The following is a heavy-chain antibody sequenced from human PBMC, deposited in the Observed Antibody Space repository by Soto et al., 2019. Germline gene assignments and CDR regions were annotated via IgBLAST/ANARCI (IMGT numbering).Heavy chain of an antibody. Sequence: PGASVKVSCKASGGTFSSYAISWVRQAPGQGLEWMGGIIPIFGTANYAQKFQGRVTITADESTSTAYMELSSLRSEDTAVYYCARVHVPYYYDSSGLHYGMDVWGQGTTVTVSS. CDR3: ARVHVPYYYDSSGLHYGMDV. V-gene: IGHV1-69*13. CDR2: IIPIFGTA. CDR1: GGTFSSYA. D-gene: IGHD3-22*01. J-gene: IGHJ6*02.